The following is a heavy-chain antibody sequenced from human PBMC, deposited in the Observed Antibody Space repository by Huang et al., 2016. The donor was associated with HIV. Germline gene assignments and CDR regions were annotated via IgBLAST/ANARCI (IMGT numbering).Heavy chain of an antibody. Sequence: QVQLVQSGAEVKTPGAPVTISCKASGFSILIYYIHWVRHAPGQGLEWIGIGNPSGGGADYKQKFKGRVTMTRDTSTRTLYMELSSLRSEDTAVYYCAREGITPSGTEVSGFDFWGQGTPVSVSS. D-gene: IGHD6-13*01. CDR2: GNPSGGGA. V-gene: IGHV1-46*03. J-gene: IGHJ5*01. CDR3: AREGITPSGTEVSGFDF. CDR1: GFSILIYY.